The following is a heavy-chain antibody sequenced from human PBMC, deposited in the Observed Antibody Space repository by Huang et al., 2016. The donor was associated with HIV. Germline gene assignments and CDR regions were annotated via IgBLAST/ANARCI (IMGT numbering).Heavy chain of an antibody. CDR3: ARERMMSWLDDHDAFDI. CDR2: SNHSGST. Sequence: QVQLQQWGAGLLKPSETLSLTCAVYCGSFSGYYWSWIRQSPGKGLEWIGESNHSGSTNYNPSLKSRLTISVDTSKNQFSLKLSSVTAADTAVYYCARERMMSWLDDHDAFDIWGQGTMVTVSS. CDR1: CGSFSGYY. V-gene: IGHV4-34*01. D-gene: IGHD1-1*01. J-gene: IGHJ3*02.